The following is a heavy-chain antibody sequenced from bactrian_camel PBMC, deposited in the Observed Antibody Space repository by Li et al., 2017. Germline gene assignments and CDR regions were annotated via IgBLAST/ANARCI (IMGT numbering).Heavy chain of an antibody. D-gene: IGHD3*01. CDR3: ALLPRVIFSGPCRPEPNEYRY. J-gene: IGHJ4*01. CDR2: ISFGGTTT. V-gene: IGHV3S42*01. Sequence: VQLVESGGDVENTGGSLRLSCAASGFTFTDYGMSWVRQAPGKGLEWVAGISFGGTTTTVTDAAKGRFTISRDNAENTLYLQLNSLKPEDAAMFYCALLPRVIFSGPCRPEPNEYRYWGQGTQVTVS. CDR1: GFTFTDYG.